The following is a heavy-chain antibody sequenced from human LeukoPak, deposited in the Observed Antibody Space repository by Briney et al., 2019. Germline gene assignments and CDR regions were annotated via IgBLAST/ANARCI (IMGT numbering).Heavy chain of an antibody. D-gene: IGHD3-10*01. Sequence: SETLSLTCTVSGGSISSSSYYWGWIRQPPGKGLEWIGSIYYSGSTYYNPSLKSRVTISVDTSKNQFSLKLSSVTAADTAVYYCAVGDYYGSGSFDYRGQGTLVTVSS. CDR3: AVGDYYGSGSFDY. J-gene: IGHJ4*02. V-gene: IGHV4-39*01. CDR1: GGSISSSSYY. CDR2: IYYSGST.